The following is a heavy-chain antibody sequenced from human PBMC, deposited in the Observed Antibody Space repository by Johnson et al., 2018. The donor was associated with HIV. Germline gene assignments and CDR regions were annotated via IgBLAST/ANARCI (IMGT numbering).Heavy chain of an antibody. V-gene: IGHV3-23*01. D-gene: IGHD6-13*01. CDR2: ISGSGGST. J-gene: IGHJ3*02. CDR1: GFTFSSYA. Sequence: EVQLMESGGGLVQPGGSLRLSCAASGFTFSSYAMSWVRQAPGKGLEWVSAISGSGGSTYYADSVKGRFTISRDNSKNSLYLQMNSLRAEDTAVYYCARDSEGIAAAGRARDAFDIWGQGTMVTVSS. CDR3: ARDSEGIAAAGRARDAFDI.